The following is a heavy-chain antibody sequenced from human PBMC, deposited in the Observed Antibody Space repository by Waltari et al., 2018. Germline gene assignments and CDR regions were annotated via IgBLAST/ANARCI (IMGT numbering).Heavy chain of an antibody. CDR1: GGSISSYY. J-gene: IGHJ4*02. D-gene: IGHD2-2*01. Sequence: QVQLQESGPGLVKSSETLSLTCTVSGGSISSYYWRWIRQPPGKGLEWIGYIYYSGSTNYNPSLKSRVTISVDTSKNQFSLKLSSVTAADTAVYYCARESYCSSTSCLDYFDYWAREPWSPSPQ. CDR3: ARESYCSSTSCLDYFDY. CDR2: IYYSGST. V-gene: IGHV4-59*01.